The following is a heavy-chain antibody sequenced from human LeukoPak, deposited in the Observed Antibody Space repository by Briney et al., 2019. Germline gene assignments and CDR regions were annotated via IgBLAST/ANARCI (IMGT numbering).Heavy chain of an antibody. J-gene: IGHJ1*01. V-gene: IGHV4-61*02. D-gene: IGHD3-3*01. CDR2: IYSSGST. Sequence: SQTLSLTCTVSGGSISSETYYWTWVRQPAGKGLEWIGRIYSSGSTSYNPSLKSRVTMSVDTSKNQFSLKLSSATAADTAVYYCARAGGIDFWSGEIQYFQHWGQGTLVTVSS. CDR1: GGSISSETYY. CDR3: ARAGGIDFWSGEIQYFQH.